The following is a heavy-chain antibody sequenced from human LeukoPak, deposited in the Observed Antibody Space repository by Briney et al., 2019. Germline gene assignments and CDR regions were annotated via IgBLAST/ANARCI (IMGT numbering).Heavy chain of an antibody. J-gene: IGHJ4*02. V-gene: IGHV4-39*01. CDR1: GGSISSSSYY. CDR3: ARRSLAPGYSSGWYSVGAFDY. D-gene: IGHD6-19*01. CDR2: IYYSGST. Sequence: SETLSLTCTVSGGSISSSSYYWGWIRQPPGKGLEWIGSIYYSGSTYYNPSLKSRVTISVDASKNQFSLKLSSVTAADTAVYYCARRSLAPGYSSGWYSVGAFDYRGQGTLVTVSS.